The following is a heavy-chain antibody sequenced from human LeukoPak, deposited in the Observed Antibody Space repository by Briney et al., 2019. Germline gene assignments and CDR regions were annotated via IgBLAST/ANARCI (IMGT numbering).Heavy chain of an antibody. CDR3: AKDIGSNYDFWSGYGVGFDY. CDR2: ISWNSGSI. CDR1: GFTFDDYA. Sequence: GGSLRLSCAASGFTFDDYAMHWVRQAPGKGLEWVSGISWNSGSIGYADSVKGRFTIFRDNAKNSLYLQMNSLRAEDMALYYCAKDIGSNYDFWSGYGVGFDYWGQGTLVTVSS. J-gene: IGHJ4*02. V-gene: IGHV3-9*03. D-gene: IGHD3-3*01.